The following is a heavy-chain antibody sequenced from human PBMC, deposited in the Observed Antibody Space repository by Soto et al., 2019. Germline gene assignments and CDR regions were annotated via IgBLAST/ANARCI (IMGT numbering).Heavy chain of an antibody. D-gene: IGHD3-22*01. Sequence: GGSLRLSCAASGFTLSSYGMHWVRQAPGKGLEWVAVIWYDGSNKYYADSVKGRFTISRDNSKNTLYLQMNSLRAEDTAVYYCARDFYKRSTDSSGYYFDYGMDVWGQGTTVTVS. CDR3: ARDFYKRSTDSSGYYFDYGMDV. V-gene: IGHV3-33*01. CDR1: GFTLSSYG. CDR2: IWYDGSNK. J-gene: IGHJ6*02.